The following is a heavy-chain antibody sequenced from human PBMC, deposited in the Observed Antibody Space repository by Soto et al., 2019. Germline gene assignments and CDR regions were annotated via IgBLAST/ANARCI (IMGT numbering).Heavy chain of an antibody. CDR3: ARGTWLLPYNWFDP. V-gene: IGHV4-34*01. CDR2: INHSGRT. J-gene: IGHJ5*02. Sequence: PSETLPLTCSVYGGSPSGYYWGWVRQPPGKGLERIGEINHSGRTNYNLSPKSRVTISVDTSKDQFSLKLSPVTAADTAVYYCARGTWLLPYNWFDPWGQGT. CDR1: GGSPSGYY. D-gene: IGHD3-22*01.